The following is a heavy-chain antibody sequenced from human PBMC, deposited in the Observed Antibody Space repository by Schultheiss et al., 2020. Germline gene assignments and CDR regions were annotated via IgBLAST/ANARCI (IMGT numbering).Heavy chain of an antibody. CDR3: ASGVGSYYFGY. CDR1: GGSFSGYY. D-gene: IGHD3-10*01. CDR2: INHSGST. J-gene: IGHJ4*02. V-gene: IGHV4-34*01. Sequence: GSLRLSCAVYGGSFSGYYWSWIRQPPGKGLEWIGEINHSGSTNYNPSLKSRVTISVDKSKNQFSLKLSSVTAADTAVYYCASGVGSYYFGYWGQGTLVTVSS.